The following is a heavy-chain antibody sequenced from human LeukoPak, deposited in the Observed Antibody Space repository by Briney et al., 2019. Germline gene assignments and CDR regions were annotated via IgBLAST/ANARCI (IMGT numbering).Heavy chain of an antibody. CDR2: ISYSGST. CDR3: ARAYYDFWSGYLYYFDY. D-gene: IGHD3-3*01. CDR1: GGSISSYY. Sequence: KSSETLSLTCTVSGGSISSYYWSWIRQPPGKGLEWIGYISYSGSTNYNPSLKSRVTKSVDTSKNHFSLKLSSVTAADTAVYYCARAYYDFWSGYLYYFDYWGQGTLVTVSS. V-gene: IGHV4-59*01. J-gene: IGHJ4*02.